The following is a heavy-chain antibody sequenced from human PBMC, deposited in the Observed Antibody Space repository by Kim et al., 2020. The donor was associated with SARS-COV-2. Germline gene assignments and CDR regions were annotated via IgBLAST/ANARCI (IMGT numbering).Heavy chain of an antibody. D-gene: IGHD5-18*01. CDR2: MDNSGST. V-gene: IGHV4-59*12. CDR3: ARGYDGYSVGP. Sequence: SESLSLTCTVSGGSISSSYWSWIRQSPGKGLEWIGYMDNSGSTHYNPSLKSRVTISGDTSKNQFSLKMSSVTAADTALYYCARGYDGYSVGPWGEGT. CDR1: GGSISSSY. J-gene: IGHJ5*02.